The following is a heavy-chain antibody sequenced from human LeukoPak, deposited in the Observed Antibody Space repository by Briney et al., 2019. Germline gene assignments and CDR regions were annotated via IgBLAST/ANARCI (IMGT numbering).Heavy chain of an antibody. V-gene: IGHV1-46*01. CDR1: GYTFTSYY. CDR3: AARIGYYYDSSGYPDAFDI. J-gene: IGHJ3*02. D-gene: IGHD3-22*01. CDR2: INPSGGST. Sequence: ASVKVSCKASGYTFTSYYMHWVRQAPGQGLEWMGIINPSGGSTSYAQKFQGRVTMTRDMSTSTDYMELSSLRSEDTAVYYCAARIGYYYDSSGYPDAFDIWGQGTMVTVSS.